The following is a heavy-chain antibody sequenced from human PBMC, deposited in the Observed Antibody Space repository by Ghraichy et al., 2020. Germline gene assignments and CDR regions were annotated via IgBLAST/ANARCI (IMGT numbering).Heavy chain of an antibody. Sequence: SVKVSCKASGGTFSSYAISWVRQAPGQGLEWMGGIIPIFGTANYAQKFQGRVTITADESTSTAYMELISLRSEDTAVYYCARDGEPSMPDYYYYGMDVWGQGTTVTVSS. CDR1: GGTFSSYA. D-gene: IGHD1-26*01. CDR2: IIPIFGTA. J-gene: IGHJ6*02. V-gene: IGHV1-69*13. CDR3: ARDGEPSMPDYYYYGMDV.